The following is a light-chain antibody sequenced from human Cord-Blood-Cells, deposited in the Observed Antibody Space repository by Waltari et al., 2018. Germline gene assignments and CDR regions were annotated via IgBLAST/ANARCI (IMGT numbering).Light chain of an antibody. CDR3: AAWDDSLNGPV. J-gene: IGLJ3*02. Sequence: QSVRTQPPSASGTPGQRVTISCSGSSANIGTNTVNWDQQLPGTAPKLLIYSNNQRPSGVPDRFSGSKSGTSASLAISGLQSEDEADYYCAAWDDSLNGPVFGGGTKLTVL. CDR2: SNN. V-gene: IGLV1-44*01. CDR1: SANIGTNT.